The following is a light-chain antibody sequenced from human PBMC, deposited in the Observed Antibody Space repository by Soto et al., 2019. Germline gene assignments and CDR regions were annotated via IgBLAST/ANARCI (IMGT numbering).Light chain of an antibody. Sequence: EIVMTQSPATLSVSPGERATLSCRASQSVSSNLAWYQQKPGQAPRLLIYGASTRATGIPARFSGSESGTEFTRPISSLQSEDVAVYSCQQYNNWPPWTFGQGTKVEIK. CDR2: GAS. J-gene: IGKJ1*01. V-gene: IGKV3-15*01. CDR3: QQYNNWPPWT. CDR1: QSVSSN.